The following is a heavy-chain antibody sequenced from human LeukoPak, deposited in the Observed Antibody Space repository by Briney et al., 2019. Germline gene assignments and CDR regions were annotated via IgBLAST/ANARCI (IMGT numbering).Heavy chain of an antibody. CDR3: ARGKFWASSYYFGY. J-gene: IGHJ4*02. D-gene: IGHD3-16*01. CDR1: GGSISSYY. V-gene: IGHV4-4*07. CDR2: IYTSGST. Sequence: SETLSLTCTVSGGSISSYYWSWIRQPAGKGLEWIGRIYTSGSTNYNPSLKSRVTMSVDTSKNQFSLKLSSVTAADTAVYYCARGKFWASSYYFGYWGQGTLVTVSS.